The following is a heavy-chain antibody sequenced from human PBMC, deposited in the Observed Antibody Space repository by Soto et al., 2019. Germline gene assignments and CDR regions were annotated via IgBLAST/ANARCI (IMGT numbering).Heavy chain of an antibody. CDR2: IIPIFGTA. V-gene: IGHV1-69*13. J-gene: IGHJ6*02. D-gene: IGHD4-4*01. CDR1: GGTFSSYA. Sequence: SVKVACKASGGTFSSYAISWVRRAPGQGLEWMGGIIPIFGTANYAQKFQGRVTITADESTSTAYMELSSLRSEDTAVYYCARALSVSDYRGPGYYYGMDVWGQGTTVTVSS. CDR3: ARALSVSDYRGPGYYYGMDV.